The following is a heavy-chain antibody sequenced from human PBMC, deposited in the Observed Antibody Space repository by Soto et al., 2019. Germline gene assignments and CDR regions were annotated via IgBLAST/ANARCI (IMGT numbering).Heavy chain of an antibody. Sequence: GASVKVSCKASGYTFTSYYMHWVRQAPGQGLEWMGIINPSGGSTSYAQKFQGRVTMTRDTSTSTVYMELSSLRSEDTAVYYCARDSEPSYYDSSGYSDYWGQGTLVTVSS. J-gene: IGHJ4*02. V-gene: IGHV1-46*01. CDR1: GYTFTSYY. D-gene: IGHD3-22*01. CDR2: INPSGGST. CDR3: ARDSEPSYYDSSGYSDY.